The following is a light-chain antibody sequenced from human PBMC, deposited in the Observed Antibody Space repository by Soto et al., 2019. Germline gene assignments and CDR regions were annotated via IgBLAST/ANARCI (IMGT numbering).Light chain of an antibody. Sequence: SYELTQPPSVSVSPGQTASITCSGDKLGDKYACWYQQKPGQSPVLVIYQDSKRPSGIPERFSGSNSGNTATLTISGTQAMDEADYYCQAWDSSVCVFGTGTKLTVL. CDR2: QDS. V-gene: IGLV3-1*01. CDR1: KLGDKY. J-gene: IGLJ1*01. CDR3: QAWDSSVCV.